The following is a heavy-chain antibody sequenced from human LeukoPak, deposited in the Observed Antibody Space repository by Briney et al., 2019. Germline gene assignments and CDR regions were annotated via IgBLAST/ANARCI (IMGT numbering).Heavy chain of an antibody. D-gene: IGHD3-22*01. CDR1: GFTFSTYW. CDR2: INGDGSST. CDR3: ARSHYYNSSGYFDYYYGLDV. Sequence: GGSLRLSCAASGFTFSTYWMHWVRQAPGKGLVWVSRINGDGSSTRYADSVKGRFTISRDNAKNTVYMQMNSLRAEDTAIYYSARSHYYNSSGYFDYYYGLDVWGQGTTVTVSS. J-gene: IGHJ6*02. V-gene: IGHV3-74*01.